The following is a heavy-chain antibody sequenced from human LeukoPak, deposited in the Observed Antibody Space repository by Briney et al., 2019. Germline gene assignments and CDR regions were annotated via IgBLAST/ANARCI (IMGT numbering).Heavy chain of an antibody. CDR1: GFPISTNY. Sequence: PGGSLRLSCAASGFPISTNYMSWVRPAPGKGLEGGSVIYSGGTTYYTNSVKGRFTISRDNSKNALYLQMNSLRADDTAVYYCARGITGSNNWFDPWGQGTLVTVSS. CDR2: IYSGGTT. CDR3: ARGITGSNNWFDP. D-gene: IGHD1-20*01. V-gene: IGHV3-53*05. J-gene: IGHJ5*02.